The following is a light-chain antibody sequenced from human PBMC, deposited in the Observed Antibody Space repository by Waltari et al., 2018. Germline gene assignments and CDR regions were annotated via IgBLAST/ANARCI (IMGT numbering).Light chain of an antibody. CDR3: FSYQSSSSSYV. CDR2: VVS. Sequence: QSALTQPASVSGSPGQSITISCTGTSSDVGGYKYVSWFQQHPGKAPKLLIYVVSNRPSGVSNRCAASKSGNTASLTISGLQAEDEADYYCFSYQSSSSSYVFGTGTEVSVL. J-gene: IGLJ1*01. V-gene: IGLV2-14*01. CDR1: SSDVGGYKY.